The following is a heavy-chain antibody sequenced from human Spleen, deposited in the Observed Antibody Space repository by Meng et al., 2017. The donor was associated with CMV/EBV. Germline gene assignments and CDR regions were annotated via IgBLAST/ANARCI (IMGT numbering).Heavy chain of an antibody. D-gene: IGHD1-7*01. CDR3: ARDYITGTTGYYYGMDV. CDR2: IYYSGST. CDR1: GGSISSYY. V-gene: IGHV4-59*12. Sequence: SETLSLTCTVSGGSISSYYWSWIRQPPGKGLEWIGYIYYSGSTNYNPSLKSRVTISVDTSKNQFSLKLSSVTAADTAVYYCARDYITGTTGYYYGMDVWSQGTTVTVSS. J-gene: IGHJ6*02.